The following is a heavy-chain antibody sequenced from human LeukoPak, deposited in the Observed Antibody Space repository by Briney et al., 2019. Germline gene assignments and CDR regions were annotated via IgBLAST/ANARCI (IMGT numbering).Heavy chain of an antibody. V-gene: IGHV3-30*01. Sequence: PGRSLRLACAASGFTFSSYAMHWVRQAPGKGLEWVAVISYDGSNKYYADSVKGRFTISRDNSKNTLYLQMNSLRAEDTAVYYCAREVVVPAAAYFDYWGQGTLVTVSS. CDR2: ISYDGSNK. CDR3: AREVVVPAAAYFDY. D-gene: IGHD2-2*01. J-gene: IGHJ4*02. CDR1: GFTFSSYA.